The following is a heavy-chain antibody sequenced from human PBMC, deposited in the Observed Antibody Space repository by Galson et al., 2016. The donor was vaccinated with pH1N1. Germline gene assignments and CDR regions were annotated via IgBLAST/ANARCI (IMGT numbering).Heavy chain of an antibody. D-gene: IGHD2-15*01. CDR3: AGLDRYCSGGTCFTFWFAP. CDR2: IYPGDSDT. CDR1: GYSFTSYW. J-gene: IGHJ5*02. Sequence: QSGAEVKKPGESLKISCKGSGYSFTSYWIGWVRQMPGKGLEWLGIIYPGDSDTKYRPSFQGRVTFPVDKSTSTAYLQWSSLKASDTAMYYCAGLDRYCSGGTCFTFWFAPWGQGTLVTVSS. V-gene: IGHV5-51*01.